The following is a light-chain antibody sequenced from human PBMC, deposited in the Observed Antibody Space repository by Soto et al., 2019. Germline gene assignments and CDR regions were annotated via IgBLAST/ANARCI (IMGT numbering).Light chain of an antibody. CDR3: QQYNKWPLFT. CDR1: QSVSSN. J-gene: IGKJ3*01. CDR2: GAS. V-gene: IGKV3-15*01. Sequence: EIVMTQSPVTLSVSPGERATVSCRASQSVSSNLAWYQQRPGQAPRLFMYGASTRATGIPARFSGSGSGTEFTLTISSLQSEDFAVYYCQQYNKWPLFTFGPGTRVDMK.